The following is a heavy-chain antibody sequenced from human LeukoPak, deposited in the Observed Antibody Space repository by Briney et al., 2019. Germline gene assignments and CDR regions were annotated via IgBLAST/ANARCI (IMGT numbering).Heavy chain of an antibody. D-gene: IGHD6-19*01. CDR1: GGSISSYY. Sequence: SETLSLTCTVSGGSISSYYWSWIRQPPGKGLEWIGYIYYSGSTNYNPSLKSRVTISVDTSKNQFSLKLSSVTAADTAVYYCARGRGGWIFDYWGQGTLVTVSS. CDR3: ARGRGGWIFDY. J-gene: IGHJ4*02. V-gene: IGHV4-59*01. CDR2: IYYSGST.